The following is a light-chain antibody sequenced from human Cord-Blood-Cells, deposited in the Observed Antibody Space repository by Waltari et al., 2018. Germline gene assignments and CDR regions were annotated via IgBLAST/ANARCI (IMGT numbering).Light chain of an antibody. CDR1: QCVSSY. CDR3: QQRSSWPLT. CDR2: DAS. Sequence: EIVLAHSPATLSLSPGESATLSCRASQCVSSYLAWYQQKPGQAPRLLIYDASSRATGIPARFSGSGSGTDFTLTISSLEPEDFAVYYCQQRSSWPLTFGGGTKVEIK. J-gene: IGKJ4*01. V-gene: IGKV3-11*01.